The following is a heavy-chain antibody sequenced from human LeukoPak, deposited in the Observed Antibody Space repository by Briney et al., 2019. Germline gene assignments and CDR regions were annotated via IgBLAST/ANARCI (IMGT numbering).Heavy chain of an antibody. Sequence: ASVKVSCKASGYTFTGYYMHWVRQATGQGLEWMGWINPNSGGTNYVQKFQGRVTMTRDTSISTAYMELSRLRSDDTAVYYCARSPSSSWYVDYWGQGTLVTVSS. J-gene: IGHJ4*02. CDR1: GYTFTGYY. D-gene: IGHD6-13*01. CDR3: ARSPSSSWYVDY. V-gene: IGHV1-2*02. CDR2: INPNSGGT.